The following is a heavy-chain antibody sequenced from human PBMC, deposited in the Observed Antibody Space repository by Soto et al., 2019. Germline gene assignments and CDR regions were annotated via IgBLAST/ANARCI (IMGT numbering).Heavy chain of an antibody. J-gene: IGHJ5*02. CDR2: IYYSGST. D-gene: IGHD6-19*01. V-gene: IGHV4-31*03. CDR3: ARGPVGVAGTQWFDP. CDR1: GGFISSGGYY. Sequence: PSETLSLTCTVSGGFISSGGYYWSWIRQHPGKGLEWIGYIYYSGSTYYNPSLKSRVTISVDTSKNQFSLKLSSVTAADTAVYYCARGPVGVAGTQWFDPWGQGTLVTVSS.